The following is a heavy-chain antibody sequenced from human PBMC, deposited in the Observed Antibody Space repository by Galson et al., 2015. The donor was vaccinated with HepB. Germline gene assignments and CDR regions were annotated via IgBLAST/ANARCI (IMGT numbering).Heavy chain of an antibody. CDR1: GFAFSSYS. J-gene: IGHJ4*02. CDR2: IRSSSSFL. Sequence: SLRLSCAASGFAFSSYSMNWVRQAPGKGLEWVSYIRSSSSFLYYADSVKGRFTISRDNAKNSLYLQMNSLRAEDTAMYYCARSGRNPYFDYWGQGTLVTVSS. CDR3: ARSGRNPYFDY. V-gene: IGHV3-21*05. D-gene: IGHD1-14*01.